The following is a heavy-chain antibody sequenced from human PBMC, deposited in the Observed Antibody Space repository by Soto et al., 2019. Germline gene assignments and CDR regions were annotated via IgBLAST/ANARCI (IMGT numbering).Heavy chain of an antibody. D-gene: IGHD5-12*01. J-gene: IGHJ4*02. Sequence: SETLSLTCDGGSLSGYYWSWIRQSPGVGLEWIGEIHQSGTTNYNPSLKSRVTISVDASKNQFFLKLNSVTAADTAMYYCARCGYDSGIDYWGQGTLLTVSS. CDR3: ARCGYDSGIDY. V-gene: IGHV4-34*01. CDR1: GGSLSGYY. CDR2: IHQSGTT.